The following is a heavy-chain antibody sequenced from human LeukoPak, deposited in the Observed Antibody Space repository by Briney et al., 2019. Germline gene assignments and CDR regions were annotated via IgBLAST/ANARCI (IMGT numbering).Heavy chain of an antibody. CDR2: ITTGSRYI. CDR1: GFTFGTYS. Sequence: GGSLRLSCAASGFTFGTYSMNWVRQAPGKGLEWVSSITTGSRYIYYADSVKGRFTISRDNAKNSLYLQMNSLRADDTAVYYCAREGGSYFPFYYYYYMDVWGKGTTVTVSS. D-gene: IGHD1-26*01. J-gene: IGHJ6*03. V-gene: IGHV3-21*01. CDR3: AREGGSYFPFYYYYYMDV.